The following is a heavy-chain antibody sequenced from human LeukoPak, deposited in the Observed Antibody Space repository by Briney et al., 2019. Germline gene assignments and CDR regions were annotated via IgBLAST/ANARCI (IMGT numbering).Heavy chain of an antibody. CDR3: ARGGSGSSGWYPGFNWFDP. Sequence: ASVKVSFKASGYTFTSYGISWVRQAPGQGLEWMGWIGVYNGNTNYAQKLQGRVTMTTDTSTSTAYMELRSLRSDDTAVYYCARGGSGSSGWYPGFNWFDPWGQGTLVTVSS. V-gene: IGHV1-18*01. CDR1: GYTFTSYG. CDR2: IGVYNGNT. D-gene: IGHD6-19*01. J-gene: IGHJ5*02.